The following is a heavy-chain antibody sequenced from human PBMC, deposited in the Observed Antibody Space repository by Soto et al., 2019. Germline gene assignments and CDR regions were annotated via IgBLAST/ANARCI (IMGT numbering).Heavy chain of an antibody. V-gene: IGHV1-69*13. CDR2: ITPLFGTP. Sequence: ASVKVSFKASGGTFNNYAIAWLRQAPGQGLEWMGGITPLFGTPNYAQRFQGRVTISADEVTSTAYMELRSLRSDDTGVYYCERQFDYDTSGYYYADWGQGTLVTVPS. D-gene: IGHD3-22*01. J-gene: IGHJ4*02. CDR3: ERQFDYDTSGYYYAD. CDR1: GGTFNNYA.